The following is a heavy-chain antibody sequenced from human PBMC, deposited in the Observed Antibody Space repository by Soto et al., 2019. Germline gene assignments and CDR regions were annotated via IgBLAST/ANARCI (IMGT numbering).Heavy chain of an antibody. CDR3: VSLYGMWSGYLSPVDY. Sequence: QVQLVESGGDLVKPGGSLRLSCAASGYTFSDYYMSWIRQAPGKGLEWISYIDTSGTKIYYADSVKGRFTITRDNAKNSWYLEMNSLRDEDTAVYYCVSLYGMWSGYLSPVDYWGQGTLVTVSS. D-gene: IGHD4-17*01. CDR1: GYTFSDYY. CDR2: IDTSGTKI. J-gene: IGHJ4*02. V-gene: IGHV3-11*04.